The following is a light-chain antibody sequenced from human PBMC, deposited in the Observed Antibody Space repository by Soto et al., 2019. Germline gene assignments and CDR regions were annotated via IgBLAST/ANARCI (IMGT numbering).Light chain of an antibody. Sequence: EIVMTQSPATLSVSPGERATLSCRASQSVSSNLAWYQQKPGQAPRLLIYGASTRATGIPARFSGSGSGTEFTLTISSRQSEDFAVYYGQQYNNWPGWTFGQGTKVEIK. V-gene: IGKV3-15*01. CDR2: GAS. J-gene: IGKJ1*01. CDR3: QQYNNWPGWT. CDR1: QSVSSN.